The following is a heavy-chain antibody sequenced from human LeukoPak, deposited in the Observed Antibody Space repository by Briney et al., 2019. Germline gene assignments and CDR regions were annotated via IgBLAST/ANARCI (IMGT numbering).Heavy chain of an antibody. J-gene: IGHJ3*02. Sequence: GGSLRLSCAASGFTVSSNYMSWVRQAPGKGLEWVSVIYSGGSTYYADSVKGRFTISRDNSKNTLYLQMNSLRAEDTAVYYCARDQGRGYCSGGSCYSSHGAFDIWGQGTMDTVSS. CDR1: GFTVSSNY. D-gene: IGHD2-15*01. V-gene: IGHV3-66*01. CDR3: ARDQGRGYCSGGSCYSSHGAFDI. CDR2: IYSGGST.